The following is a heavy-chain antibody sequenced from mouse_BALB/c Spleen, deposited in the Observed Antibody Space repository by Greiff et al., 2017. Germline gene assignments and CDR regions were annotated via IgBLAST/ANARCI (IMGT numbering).Heavy chain of an antibody. Sequence: QVQLQQPGAELVKPGASVKLSCKASGYTFTSYWMHWVKQRPGQGLEWIGEINPSNGRTNYNEKFKSKATLTVDKSSSTAYMQLSSLTSEDSAVYYCARYYDYDWYFDVWGAGTTVTVSS. J-gene: IGHJ1*01. CDR2: INPSNGRT. V-gene: IGHV1S81*02. D-gene: IGHD2-4*01. CDR3: ARYYDYDWYFDV. CDR1: GYTFTSYW.